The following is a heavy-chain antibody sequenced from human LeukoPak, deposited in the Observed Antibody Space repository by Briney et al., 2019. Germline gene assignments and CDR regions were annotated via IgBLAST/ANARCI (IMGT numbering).Heavy chain of an antibody. CDR3: ARAALRFMSRWKNDAFDI. CDR2: ISSSSSTI. J-gene: IGHJ3*02. V-gene: IGHV3-48*01. CDR1: GFTFSSYR. Sequence: PGGSLRLSCAASGFTFSSYRMNWVRQAPGKGLEWVSYISSSSSTIYYADSVKGRFTISRDNAKNSLYLQMNSLRAEDTAVNYCARAALRFMSRWKNDAFDIWGQGTMVTVSS. D-gene: IGHD1/OR15-1a*01.